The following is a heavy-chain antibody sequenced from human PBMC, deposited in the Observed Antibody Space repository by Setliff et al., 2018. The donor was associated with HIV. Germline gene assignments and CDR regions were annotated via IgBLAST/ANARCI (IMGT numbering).Heavy chain of an antibody. V-gene: IGHV3-21*01. CDR1: GFTFSNYN. CDR2: ISYDSRFI. CDR3: ARDRASSGYSARFDH. J-gene: IGHJ4*02. Sequence: PGGSLRLSCAASGFTFSNYNMNWVRQAPGKGLEWVSSISYDSRFIYHADSMKGRFTISRDNAKKLVYLQMNSLRAEDTAIYYCARDRASSGYSARFDHWGQGTLVTVSS. D-gene: IGHD3-22*01.